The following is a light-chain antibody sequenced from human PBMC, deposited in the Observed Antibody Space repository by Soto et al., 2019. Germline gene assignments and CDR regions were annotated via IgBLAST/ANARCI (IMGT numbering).Light chain of an antibody. CDR1: SSVVGAYNY. V-gene: IGLV2-14*01. CDR2: EVS. CDR3: ASYASSTSYV. J-gene: IGLJ1*01. Sequence: QSELTHPASVSGSPGQSINISYTGTSSVVGAYNYVSWYRQYSGKAPKLIIYEVSNRPSGVSNRFSGSKSGNTASLTISGLQPEDEADYYCASYASSTSYVFGTGTKVTV.